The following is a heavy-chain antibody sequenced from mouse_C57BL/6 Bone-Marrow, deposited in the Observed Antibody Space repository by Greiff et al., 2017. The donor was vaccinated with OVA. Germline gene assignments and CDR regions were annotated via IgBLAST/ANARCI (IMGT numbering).Heavy chain of an antibody. D-gene: IGHD1-1*01. J-gene: IGHJ3*01. CDR2: IDPSDSYT. Sequence: QVQLQQPGAELVMPGASVKLSCTASGYTFTSYWMHWVKQRPGQGLEWIGEIDPSDSYTNYNQKFKGKSTLTVDKSSNTDYMQLSRLTSEDSEDYYCANGVLLREFAYWGQGTLVTVSA. V-gene: IGHV1-69*01. CDR1: GYTFTSYW. CDR3: ANGVLLREFAY.